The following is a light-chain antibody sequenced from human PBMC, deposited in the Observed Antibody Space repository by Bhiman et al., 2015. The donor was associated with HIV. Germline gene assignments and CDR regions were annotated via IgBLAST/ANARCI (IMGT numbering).Light chain of an antibody. J-gene: IGLJ1*01. CDR3: SSLTSSLTYV. Sequence: QSALTQPASVSGSPGQSITISCTGTSRDIGVYNYVSWYQQRPGKAPKLMISDVSKRPSGVSNRFSGSKSGNTASLTISGLQAEDEADYYCSSLTSSLTYVFGTGTNVTVL. CDR1: SRDIGVYNY. V-gene: IGLV2-14*01. CDR2: DVS.